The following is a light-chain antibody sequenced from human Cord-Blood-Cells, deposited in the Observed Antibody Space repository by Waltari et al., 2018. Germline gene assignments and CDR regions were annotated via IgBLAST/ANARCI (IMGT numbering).Light chain of an antibody. Sequence: QSALTQPASVSVSPGQSITISCTGTSSDVGSYNLVSWYQQHPGKAPKLMIYEGSKRPSGVSNRFSGSKSGNTASLTISGLQAEDEADYYCCSYAGSSNWVFGGGTKLTVL. V-gene: IGLV2-23*01. CDR2: EGS. CDR1: SSDVGSYNL. J-gene: IGLJ3*02. CDR3: CSYAGSSNWV.